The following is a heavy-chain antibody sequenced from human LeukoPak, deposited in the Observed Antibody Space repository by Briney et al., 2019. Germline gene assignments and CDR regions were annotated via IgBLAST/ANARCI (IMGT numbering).Heavy chain of an antibody. J-gene: IGHJ4*02. D-gene: IGHD2-15*01. CDR1: GGSISSSNW. CDR3: ARTYCGGGSCYDY. V-gene: IGHV4-4*02. Sequence: KASETLSLTCAVSGGSISSSNWWSWVRQPPGKGLEWIGEIYHSGSTNYNPSLKSRVTISVDKSKNQFSLKLSSVTAADTAVYYCARTYCGGGSCYDYWGQGTLVTVSS. CDR2: IYHSGST.